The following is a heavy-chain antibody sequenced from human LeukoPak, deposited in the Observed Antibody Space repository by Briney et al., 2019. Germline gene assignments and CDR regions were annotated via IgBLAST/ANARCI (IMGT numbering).Heavy chain of an antibody. Sequence: PSETLSLTCTVSGGSISSYYWSWIRQPPGKGLEWIGYIYYSGSTNYNPSLKSRVTISVDTSENQFSLKLSSVTAADTAVYYCARLGTNQLLYLTHYYYGMDVWGQGTTVTVSS. CDR2: IYYSGST. J-gene: IGHJ6*02. CDR3: ARLGTNQLLYLTHYYYGMDV. CDR1: GGSISSYY. V-gene: IGHV4-59*08. D-gene: IGHD2-2*02.